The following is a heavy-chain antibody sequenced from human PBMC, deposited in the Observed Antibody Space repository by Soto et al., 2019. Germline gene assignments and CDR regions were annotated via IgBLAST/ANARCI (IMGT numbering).Heavy chain of an antibody. D-gene: IGHD1-26*01. Sequence: GWSLGLFCASSVFTFISYAMTWVRQAQGKCLEEVSSFSGSGGSTYYADSVKGRFTLSRDNPKNTLYLQMHSLIAEDTAVYSCAKDIGRVVGLFAPWGQGTLVT. V-gene: IGHV3-23*01. CDR1: VFTFISYA. CDR3: AKDIGRVVGLFAP. CDR2: FSGSGGST. J-gene: IGHJ5*02.